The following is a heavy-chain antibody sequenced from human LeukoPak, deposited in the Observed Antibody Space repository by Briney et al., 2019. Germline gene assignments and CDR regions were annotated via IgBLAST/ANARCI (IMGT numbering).Heavy chain of an antibody. V-gene: IGHV4-59*08. Sequence: SQTLSLICTVSGDSVGRDFWSWIRQPPGKGLEWVGYVYSSGTTNYSPSLKSRVTISLDTSNNEVSLELSSVTAADTAVYYCARHGKTWFGEYPRPYKWFDLWGQGTLVSVSP. CDR1: GDSVGRDF. CDR2: VYSSGTT. CDR3: ARHGKTWFGEYPRPYKWFDL. J-gene: IGHJ5*02. D-gene: IGHD3-10*01.